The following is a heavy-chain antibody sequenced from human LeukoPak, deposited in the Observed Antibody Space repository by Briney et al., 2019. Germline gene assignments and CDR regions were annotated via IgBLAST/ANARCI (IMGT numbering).Heavy chain of an antibody. V-gene: IGHV1-18*01. CDR2: ISAYNGNT. CDR1: GYTFTSYG. Sequence: ASVTVSCKASGYTFTSYGISWVRQAPGQGLERMGWISAYNGNTNYAQKLQGRVTMTTDTSTSTAYMELRSLRSDDTAVYYCARAVAGQVDWFDPWGQGTLVTVSS. J-gene: IGHJ5*02. CDR3: ARAVAGQVDWFDP. D-gene: IGHD6-19*01.